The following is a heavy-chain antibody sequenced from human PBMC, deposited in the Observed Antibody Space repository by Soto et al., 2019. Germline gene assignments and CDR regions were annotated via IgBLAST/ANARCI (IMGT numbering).Heavy chain of an antibody. CDR3: ARGGTIFGVVIMAPDYYYYGMDV. Sequence: GGSLRLSCAASGFTFSSYAMHWVRQAPGKGLEWVAVISYDGSNKYYADSVKGRFTISRDNSKNTLYLQMNSLRAEDTAVYYCARGGTIFGVVIMAPDYYYYGMDVWGQGTTVTVSS. CDR2: ISYDGSNK. J-gene: IGHJ6*02. V-gene: IGHV3-30-3*01. D-gene: IGHD3-3*01. CDR1: GFTFSSYA.